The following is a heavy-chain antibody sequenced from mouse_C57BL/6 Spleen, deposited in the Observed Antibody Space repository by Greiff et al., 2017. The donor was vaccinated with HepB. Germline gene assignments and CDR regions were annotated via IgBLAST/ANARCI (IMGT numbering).Heavy chain of an antibody. CDR1: GYTFTSYW. V-gene: IGHV1-55*01. Sequence: QVQLQQSGAELVKPGASVKMSCKASGYTFTSYWITWVKQRPGQGLEWIGDIYPGSGSTNYNEKFKSKATLTVDTSSSTAYMLLSSLTSEDSAVYSWAREGGGDYYYGSSYHWGQGTLVTVSA. D-gene: IGHD1-1*01. CDR2: IYPGSGST. CDR3: AREGGGDYYYGSSYH. J-gene: IGHJ3*01.